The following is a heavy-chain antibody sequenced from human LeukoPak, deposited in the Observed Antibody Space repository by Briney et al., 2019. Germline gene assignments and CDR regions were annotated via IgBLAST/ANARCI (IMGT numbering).Heavy chain of an antibody. D-gene: IGHD1-26*01. J-gene: IGHJ5*02. CDR1: GFTFNNYE. Sequence: GGSLRLSCAASGFTFNNYEMNWVRQAPGKGLEWISYVTSSGGPTYYADSVKGRFTISRDNAKNSLYLQMNSLRAEDTAVYYCAREGGSKNWFDPWGQGTLVTVSS. CDR2: VTSSGGPT. CDR3: AREGGSKNWFDP. V-gene: IGHV3-48*03.